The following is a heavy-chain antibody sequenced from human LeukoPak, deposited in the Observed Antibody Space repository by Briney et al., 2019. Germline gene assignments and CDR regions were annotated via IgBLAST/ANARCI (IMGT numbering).Heavy chain of an antibody. CDR2: INSDGSST. V-gene: IGHV3-74*01. D-gene: IGHD3-22*01. Sequence: SGGSLRLSCAASRFTFSSYWMHWVRQAPGNGLVWVSRINSDGSSTSYADSVKGRFTISRDNAKNTLYLQMNSLRAEDTAVYYRARVYYDSSGFYLGYWGQGTLVTVSS. CDR3: ARVYYDSSGFYLGY. CDR1: RFTFSSYW. J-gene: IGHJ4*02.